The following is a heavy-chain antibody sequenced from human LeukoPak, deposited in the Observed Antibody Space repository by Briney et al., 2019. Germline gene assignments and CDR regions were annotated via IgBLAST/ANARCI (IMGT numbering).Heavy chain of an antibody. Sequence: GGSLRLSCVASGFTFNSYTMHWVRQAPGKGLEWVAVISYDGSNKYYADSVKGRFTISRDNSKNTLYLQMNSLRAEDTAVYYCAKTGVHSSGWYVFLPYYYMDVWGKGTTVTVSS. CDR3: AKTGVHSSGWYVFLPYYYMDV. V-gene: IGHV3-30*18. CDR2: ISYDGSNK. D-gene: IGHD6-19*01. J-gene: IGHJ6*03. CDR1: GFTFNSYT.